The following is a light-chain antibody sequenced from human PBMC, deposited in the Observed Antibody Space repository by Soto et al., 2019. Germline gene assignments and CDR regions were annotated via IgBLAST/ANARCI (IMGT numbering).Light chain of an antibody. V-gene: IGLV1-47*01. J-gene: IGLJ7*01. CDR2: KNN. CDR3: GAWDDSLSGPGV. CDR1: SSNIGNFY. Sequence: QSVLTQPPSASGTPGQRVTISCSGSSSNIGNFYVYWYQQLPGTAPKLLIYKNNQRPSGVPDRFSGSKSGTSASLAISGLLSEDEADYYCGAWDDSLSGPGVFGGGTQLTVL.